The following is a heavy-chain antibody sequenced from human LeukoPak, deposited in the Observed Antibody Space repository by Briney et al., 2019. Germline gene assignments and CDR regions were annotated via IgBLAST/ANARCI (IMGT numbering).Heavy chain of an antibody. CDR2: ISSNGGST. J-gene: IGHJ6*03. D-gene: IGHD2-8*01. CDR1: GFTFSSYA. V-gene: IGHV3-64*01. CDR3: ARSMLGSYYYYMDV. Sequence: GGSLKLSCAASGFTFSSYAMHWVRQAPGKGLEYVSAISSNGGSTYYANSVKGRFTISRDNSKNTLYLQMGSLRAEDMAVYYCARSMLGSYYYYMDVWGKGTTVTVSS.